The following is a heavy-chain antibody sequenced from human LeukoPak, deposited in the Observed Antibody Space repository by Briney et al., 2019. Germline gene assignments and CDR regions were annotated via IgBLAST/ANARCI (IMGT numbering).Heavy chain of an antibody. Sequence: PGGSLRLSCAASGFTFSSYAMHWVRQAPGKGLEWVAVISYDGSNKYYADSVKGRFTISRGNSKNTLYLQMNSLRAEDTAVYYCARPSTGYSSSWSFVWDGKRNYGMDVWGQGTTVTVSS. D-gene: IGHD6-13*01. V-gene: IGHV3-30-3*01. J-gene: IGHJ6*02. CDR3: ARPSTGYSSSWSFVWDGKRNYGMDV. CDR1: GFTFSSYA. CDR2: ISYDGSNK.